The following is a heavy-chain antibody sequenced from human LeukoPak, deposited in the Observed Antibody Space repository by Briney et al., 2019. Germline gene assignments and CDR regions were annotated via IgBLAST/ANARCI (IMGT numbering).Heavy chain of an antibody. CDR2: IYYSGST. CDR3: ARVPIAVAGPRNYYGMDV. J-gene: IGHJ6*02. CDR1: GGSVSSGSYY. V-gene: IGHV4-61*01. Sequence: SETLSLTCTVSGGSVSSGSYYWSWIRQPPGKGLEWIGYIYYSGSTNYNPSLKSRVTISVDTSENQFSLKLSSVTAADTDVYYCARVPIAVAGPRNYYGMDVWGQGTTVTVSS. D-gene: IGHD6-19*01.